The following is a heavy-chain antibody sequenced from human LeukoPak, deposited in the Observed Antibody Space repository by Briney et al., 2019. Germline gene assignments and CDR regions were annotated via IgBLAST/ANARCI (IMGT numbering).Heavy chain of an antibody. V-gene: IGHV3-48*03. D-gene: IGHD2-15*01. Sequence: PVGSLRLSCAASGFTFSGYEMSWVRQAPGKGLEWLSYIGSSGSTTQYADSVRGRFTISRDNAKSSLYLQMDSLRADDTAVYYCVRDRGREYSGDNLFDPRGQGTLVTVSS. CDR1: GFTFSGYE. CDR2: IGSSGSTT. CDR3: VRDRGREYSGDNLFDP. J-gene: IGHJ5*02.